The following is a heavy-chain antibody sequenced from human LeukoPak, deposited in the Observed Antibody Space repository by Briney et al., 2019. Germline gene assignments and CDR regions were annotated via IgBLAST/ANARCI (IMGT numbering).Heavy chain of an antibody. Sequence: SETLSLTCTVSGGSISSSSYYWGWIRQPPGKGLEWIGSIYHSGSTYYNPSLKSRVTISVDTSKNQFSLKLSSVTAADMAVYYCAGEGNYALEHWGQGTLVTVSS. CDR2: IYHSGST. D-gene: IGHD1-7*01. CDR3: AGEGNYALEH. J-gene: IGHJ1*01. V-gene: IGHV4-39*01. CDR1: GGSISSSSYY.